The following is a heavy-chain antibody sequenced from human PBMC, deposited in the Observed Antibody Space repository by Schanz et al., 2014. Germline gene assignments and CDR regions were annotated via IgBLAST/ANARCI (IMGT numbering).Heavy chain of an antibody. Sequence: QIQLVESGGGVVQPGTSLRLSCTISGFSFSRYGMHWVRQAPGKGLEWVAVISSDETVTYYVDSVKGRFTISRDNSKNTLYLQMSSLKTEDTAVYYCAKIGYGGLLNYYIDHWGQGTLDTVSS. CDR3: AKIGYGGLLNYYIDH. CDR2: ISSDETVT. CDR1: GFSFSRYG. J-gene: IGHJ4*02. D-gene: IGHD3-16*01. V-gene: IGHV3-30*18.